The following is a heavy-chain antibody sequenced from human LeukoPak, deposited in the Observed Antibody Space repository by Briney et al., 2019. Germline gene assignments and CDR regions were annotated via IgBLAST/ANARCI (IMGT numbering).Heavy chain of an antibody. D-gene: IGHD3-10*01. Sequence: GGSLRLSCVASGFTFSSYAMGWVRQPPGKGLECVSDISGSGGTTNYADSVKGRFTISRDNSKNTLYLQMNSLRAGDTAVYYCAKVLSRYYGSGSDVFDIWGQGTMVTVSS. CDR3: AKVLSRYYGSGSDVFDI. J-gene: IGHJ3*02. CDR1: GFTFSSYA. CDR2: ISGSGGTT. V-gene: IGHV3-23*01.